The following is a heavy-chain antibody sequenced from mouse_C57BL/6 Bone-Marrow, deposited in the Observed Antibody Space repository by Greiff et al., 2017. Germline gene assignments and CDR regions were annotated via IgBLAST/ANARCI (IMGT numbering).Heavy chain of an antibody. V-gene: IGHV1-81*01. CDR2: IYPRSGNT. CDR3: ALYYGSSFYWYVDV. CDR1: GYTFTSYG. D-gene: IGHD1-1*01. J-gene: IGHJ1*03. Sequence: VQGVESGAELARPGASVKLSCKASGYTFTSYGISWVKPRTGQGLEWIGEIYPRSGNTYYNEKFKGKATLTADKSSSTAYMELRGLTSEDSAVYFGALYYGSSFYWYVDVWGTGTTVTVSS.